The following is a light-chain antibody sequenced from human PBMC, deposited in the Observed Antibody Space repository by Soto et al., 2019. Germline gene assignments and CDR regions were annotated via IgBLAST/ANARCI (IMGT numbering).Light chain of an antibody. J-gene: IGKJ2*01. Sequence: DVVMTQSPLSLTVTLGQSASVSCRSSESFLYSDGNSYLSWFQQRPGQSPRRLIYKVSNRDSGVPDRFSGSGSETDFTLKISRLEAEDVGVYYCMQGTYWPYTFGQGTQLEIK. CDR2: KVS. V-gene: IGKV2-30*01. CDR3: MQGTYWPYT. CDR1: ESFLYSDGNSY.